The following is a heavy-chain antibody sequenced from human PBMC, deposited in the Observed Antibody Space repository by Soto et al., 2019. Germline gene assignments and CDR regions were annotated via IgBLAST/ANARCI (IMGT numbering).Heavy chain of an antibody. CDR3: ARRGITMVRGVGYYYYGMDV. Sequence: PSETLSLTCAVYGGSVSGYCWSWIRQPPGKGLEWIGEINHSGSTNYNPSLKSRVTISVDTSKNQFSLKLSSVTAADTAVYYCARRGITMVRGVGYYYYGMDVWGQGTTVT. V-gene: IGHV4-34*01. J-gene: IGHJ6*02. D-gene: IGHD3-10*01. CDR2: INHSGST. CDR1: GGSVSGYC.